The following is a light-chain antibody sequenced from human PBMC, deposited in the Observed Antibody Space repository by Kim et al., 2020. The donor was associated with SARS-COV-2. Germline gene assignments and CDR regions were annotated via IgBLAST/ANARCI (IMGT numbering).Light chain of an antibody. Sequence: PRERAAITCSAGQTDTRNYLVWYQQKPGQPPRLLIYGASRRATGIPERFSGSGSGTDFTLTINGLEPEDSAVYYCQQYFNSPVTFGGGTKVEIK. CDR3: QQYFNSPVT. CDR1: QTDTRNY. CDR2: GAS. J-gene: IGKJ4*01. V-gene: IGKV3-20*01.